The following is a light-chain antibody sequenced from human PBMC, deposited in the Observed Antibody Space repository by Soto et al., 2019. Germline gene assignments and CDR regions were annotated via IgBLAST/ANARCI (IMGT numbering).Light chain of an antibody. CDR1: QSISSY. CDR3: QQSYSTPPYT. J-gene: IGKJ2*01. V-gene: IGKV1-39*01. CDR2: AAS. Sequence: DIQMTRSPSSLSASVGVRVTITCRASQSISSYLNWYQQKPGKAPKLLIYAASSLQSGVPSRFRGSGSGTDYTLTISSLQPEDFATYYCQQSYSTPPYTFGQGTKLEIK.